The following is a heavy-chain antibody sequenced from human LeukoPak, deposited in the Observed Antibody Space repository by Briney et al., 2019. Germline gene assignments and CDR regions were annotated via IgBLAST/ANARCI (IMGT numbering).Heavy chain of an antibody. D-gene: IGHD3-22*01. J-gene: IGHJ3*02. CDR1: GFIFSTYG. Sequence: GRSLRLSCAASGFIFSTYGLHWVRQVPGKGLEWVAVIWYDGSNKYYADSVKGRFTISRDNSKNTLYLQMNSLRAEDTAVYYCAKDPGITMIVVGAFDIWGQGTMVTVSS. CDR3: AKDPGITMIVVGAFDI. CDR2: IWYDGSNK. V-gene: IGHV3-30*18.